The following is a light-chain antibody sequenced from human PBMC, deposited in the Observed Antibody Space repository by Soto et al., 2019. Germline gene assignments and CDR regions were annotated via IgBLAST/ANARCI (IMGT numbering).Light chain of an antibody. J-gene: IGKJ1*01. V-gene: IGKV1-5*03. CDR1: QSISSW. Sequence: DIQMTQSPSTLSASVGDRITITCRASQSISSWLAWYQQKPGKAPKVLIYKASSLESGVPSRFSGSGSGTDFTLTISRLQPDDFATYYCQQYRTYWSFGQGTKVEIK. CDR3: QQYRTYWS. CDR2: KAS.